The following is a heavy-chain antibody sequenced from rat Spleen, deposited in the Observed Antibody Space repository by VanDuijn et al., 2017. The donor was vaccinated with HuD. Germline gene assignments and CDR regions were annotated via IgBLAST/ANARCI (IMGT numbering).Heavy chain of an antibody. CDR3: ASLHRYFDF. Sequence: EVQLVESGGGLVQPGRSLKLSCAASGFTFSIYGMAWVRQAPTKGLEWVATISYDGSSTYYRDSVKGRFTISRDNAKSTLYLQMDSLRSEDTATYYCASLHRYFDFWGPGTMVTVSS. CDR1: GFTFSIYG. CDR2: ISYDGSST. J-gene: IGHJ1*01. V-gene: IGHV5-29*01.